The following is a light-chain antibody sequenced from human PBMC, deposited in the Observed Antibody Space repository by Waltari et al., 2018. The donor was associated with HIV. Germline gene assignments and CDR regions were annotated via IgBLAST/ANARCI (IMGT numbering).Light chain of an antibody. V-gene: IGLV3-1*01. CDR2: QDT. Sequence: SYGLSQPPSVPVSPGQTASLPCFGAKLGAKYVSWYQQKTGQSPVLVVYQDTKRPSGIPDRFSGSNSGNTATLTISGTQAVDEADYYCQAWGINSVIFGGGTHLTVL. J-gene: IGLJ2*01. CDR3: QAWGINSVI. CDR1: KLGAKY.